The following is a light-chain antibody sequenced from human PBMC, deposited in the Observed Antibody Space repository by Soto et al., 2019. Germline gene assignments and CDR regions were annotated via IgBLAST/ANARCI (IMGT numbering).Light chain of an antibody. V-gene: IGKV3-11*01. CDR2: DSS. Sequence: IELPPSTATLSLAPGETAPLSCRASQNVDKFLAWYQQRPGQPPRLLIFDSSNRATGVPVRFSGSGSGTEFTLTISSLQSEDFAVYYCQQYNHWPLTFAGGTKVDIK. J-gene: IGKJ4*01. CDR3: QQYNHWPLT. CDR1: QNVDKF.